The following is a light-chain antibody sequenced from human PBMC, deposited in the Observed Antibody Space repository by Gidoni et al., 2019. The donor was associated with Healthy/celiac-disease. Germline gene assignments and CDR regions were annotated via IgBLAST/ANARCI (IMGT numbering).Light chain of an antibody. CDR1: SSNIGNNY. Sequence: QSVLTQPPSVSAAPGQKVPISCSGSSSNIGNNYVSWYQQRPGTAPKLLIYDNNKRPSGVPDRFSGSKSGTSATLGITGLQTGDEADYYCGTWDSSLSAVVFGGGTKLTVL. CDR3: GTWDSSLSAVV. V-gene: IGLV1-51*01. CDR2: DNN. J-gene: IGLJ2*01.